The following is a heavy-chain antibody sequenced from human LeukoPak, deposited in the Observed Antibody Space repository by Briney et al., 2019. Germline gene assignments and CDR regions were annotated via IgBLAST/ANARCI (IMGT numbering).Heavy chain of an antibody. V-gene: IGHV1-2*02. J-gene: IGHJ4*02. Sequence: ASVKVSCKASGCTFTGYYMHGVRQAPGQGLEGMGWINPNSGGTNYAQKLQGRVTMTRDTSISTAYMELSRLRSDDTAVYYCAREEIAAAGPSFDYWGQGTLVTVSS. CDR1: GCTFTGYY. D-gene: IGHD6-13*01. CDR3: AREEIAAAGPSFDY. CDR2: INPNSGGT.